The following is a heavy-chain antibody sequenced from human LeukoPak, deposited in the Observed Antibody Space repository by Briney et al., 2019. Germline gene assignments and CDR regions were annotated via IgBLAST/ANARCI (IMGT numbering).Heavy chain of an antibody. D-gene: IGHD2-2*01. Sequence: GASVKVSCKASGYTFTGYYMHWVRQAPGQGLEWMGWINPNSGGTNYAQKFQGRVTMTRDTSISTAYMELSRLGSDDTAVYYCARAVQPYCSSTSCYFTGYNWFDPWGQGTLVTVSS. J-gene: IGHJ5*02. CDR3: ARAVQPYCSSTSCYFTGYNWFDP. CDR1: GYTFTGYY. CDR2: INPNSGGT. V-gene: IGHV1-2*02.